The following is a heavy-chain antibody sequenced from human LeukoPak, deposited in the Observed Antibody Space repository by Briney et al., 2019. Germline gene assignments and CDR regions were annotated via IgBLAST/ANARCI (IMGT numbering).Heavy chain of an antibody. CDR1: GFTFSTYA. D-gene: IGHD2-2*01. Sequence: GGPLRLSCAASGFTFSTYAMSWVRQAPGKGLEWVSGTSSGGGGTYYADSVKGRFTISRDNSKNTLYLQMNSLRAEDTAVYYCAKAFSTSRSGAESWGQGTLVTVSS. CDR3: AKAFSTSRSGAES. V-gene: IGHV3-23*01. J-gene: IGHJ5*02. CDR2: TSSGGGGT.